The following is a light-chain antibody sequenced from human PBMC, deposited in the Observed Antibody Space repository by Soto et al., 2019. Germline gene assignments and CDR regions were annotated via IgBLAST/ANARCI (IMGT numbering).Light chain of an antibody. J-gene: IGKJ1*01. CDR3: QQYNNYPRT. V-gene: IGKV1-5*01. CDR1: ESIRTW. CDR2: DAS. Sequence: DIQMTQSPSTLSASIGDRVTITCRASESIRTWLAWYQHKTGKAPKFIIYDASSLESGVPSRFSGSGSGTAFTLTISNLQPDEVATYFCQQYNNYPRTCGQRTKVEIQ.